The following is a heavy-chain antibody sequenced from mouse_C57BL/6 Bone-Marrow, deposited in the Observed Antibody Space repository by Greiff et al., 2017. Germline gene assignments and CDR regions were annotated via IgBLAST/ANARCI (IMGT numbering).Heavy chain of an antibody. CDR3: ARDRLGGSSYYAMDY. CDR2: ISSSGST. J-gene: IGHJ4*01. V-gene: IGHV3-8*01. CDR1: GYSITSDY. D-gene: IGHD4-1*01. Sequence: EVKLVESGPGLAKPSQSLSLTCSVTGYSITSDYWNWIRQFPGNKLEYMGYISSSGSTYYNQSLKSRISITRDTSKNQYYLQLNSVTTEDTATYYCARDRLGGSSYYAMDYWGQGTSVTVSA.